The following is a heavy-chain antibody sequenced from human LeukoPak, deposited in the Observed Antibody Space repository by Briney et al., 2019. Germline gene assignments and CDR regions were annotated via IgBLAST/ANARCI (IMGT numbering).Heavy chain of an antibody. D-gene: IGHD3-10*01. CDR1: GYTFTGYY. CDR2: INPNSGGT. Sequence: ASVKVSCKASGYTFTGYYMHWVRQAPGQGLEWMGWINPNSGGTNYAQKFQGRVTMTRDTSISTAYIELRSLRSDDTAVYYCAVDYGSGSYYIFDYWGQGTLVTVSS. J-gene: IGHJ4*02. V-gene: IGHV1-2*02. CDR3: AVDYGSGSYYIFDY.